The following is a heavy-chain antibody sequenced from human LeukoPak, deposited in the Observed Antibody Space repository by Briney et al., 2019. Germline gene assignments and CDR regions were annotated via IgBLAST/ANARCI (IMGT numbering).Heavy chain of an antibody. V-gene: IGHV4-39*01. Sequence: SETLSLTCTVSGGPISGSSHYWGWIRQPPGKGLEWIGNIYYRGSTYYNPSLRSRATISVDTSRNQFSLKLSSVTATDTAVYYCAANNAFWNGYFDPWGQGTLVTVSS. D-gene: IGHD3-3*01. CDR1: GGPISGSSHY. J-gene: IGHJ5*02. CDR3: AANNAFWNGYFDP. CDR2: IYYRGST.